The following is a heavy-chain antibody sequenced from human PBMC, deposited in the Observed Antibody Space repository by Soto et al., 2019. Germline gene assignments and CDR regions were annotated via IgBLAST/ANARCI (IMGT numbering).Heavy chain of an antibody. Sequence: GGSLRLSCAASGFTFDDYAMHWVRQAPGKGLEWVSGISWNSGSIGYADSVKGRFTISRDNAKNSLYLQMNSLRAEDTALYYCAKVGGYCTNGVCYSYFDYWGQGTLVTVSS. D-gene: IGHD2-8*01. V-gene: IGHV3-9*01. CDR1: GFTFDDYA. J-gene: IGHJ4*02. CDR3: AKVGGYCTNGVCYSYFDY. CDR2: ISWNSGSI.